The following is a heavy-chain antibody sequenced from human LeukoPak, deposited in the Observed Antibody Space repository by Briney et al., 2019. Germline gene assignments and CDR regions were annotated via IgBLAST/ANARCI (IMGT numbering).Heavy chain of an antibody. V-gene: IGHV1-8*01. CDR3: ARAFEHSSSSDYYYYYMDV. D-gene: IGHD6-6*01. Sequence: GASVKVSCKASGYTFTSYDINWVRQATGQGLEWMGWMNPNSGNTGYAQKFQGRVTMTRNTSISTAYMELSSLRSEDTAVYYCARAFEHSSSSDYYYYYMDVWGKGTTVTVSS. CDR2: MNPNSGNT. J-gene: IGHJ6*03. CDR1: GYTFTSYD.